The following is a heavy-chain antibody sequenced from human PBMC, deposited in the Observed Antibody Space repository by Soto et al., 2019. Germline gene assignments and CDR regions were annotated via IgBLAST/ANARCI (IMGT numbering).Heavy chain of an antibody. CDR2: VSGSGGNT. Sequence: PGGSLSLFCAASGFPFRNYAMNWVRQAPGKGLEWVSGVSGSGGNTFYADSVKGRFTISRDNSENTLYLQMNSLRAEDTAVYYCAKVPARIFTFDYWGQGTLVTVSS. D-gene: IGHD3-3*02. CDR3: AKVPARIFTFDY. J-gene: IGHJ4*02. V-gene: IGHV3-23*01. CDR1: GFPFRNYA.